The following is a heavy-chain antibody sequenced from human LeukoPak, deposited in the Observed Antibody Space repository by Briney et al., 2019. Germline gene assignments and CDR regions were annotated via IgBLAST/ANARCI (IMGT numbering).Heavy chain of an antibody. CDR3: ARHDNRGYYSLHY. J-gene: IGHJ4*02. V-gene: IGHV4-59*08. D-gene: IGHD3-22*01. Sequence: SETLSLTCTVSGASISDYYWSWIRQPPGEGLEWIGFGHYTGSSNYNPSLKSRVTTSVDTSKSPFSLKLISVTAADTAVYYCARHDNRGYYSLHYWGQGALVTVSS. CDR2: GHYTGSS. CDR1: GASISDYY.